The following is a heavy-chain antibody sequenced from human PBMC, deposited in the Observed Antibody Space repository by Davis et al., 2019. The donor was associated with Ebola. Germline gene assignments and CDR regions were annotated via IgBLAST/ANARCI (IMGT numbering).Heavy chain of an antibody. Sequence: GGSLRLSCVASGFTFDDYAMHWVRQSPGKGLEWVSGLSWHGKDIGYADSVKGRFTISRDNAKNTLYLQMNSLRPEDSALYFCTKDYWASGIAVTAIGYWGQGTLVTVSS. CDR3: TKDYWASGIAVTAIGY. V-gene: IGHV3-9*01. D-gene: IGHD2-21*02. CDR1: GFTFDDYA. J-gene: IGHJ4*02. CDR2: LSWHGKDI.